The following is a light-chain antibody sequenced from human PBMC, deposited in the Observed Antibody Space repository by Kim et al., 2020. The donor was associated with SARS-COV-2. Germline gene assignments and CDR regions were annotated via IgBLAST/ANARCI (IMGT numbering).Light chain of an antibody. V-gene: IGKV3-15*01. CDR2: GAS. CDR3: QQYKNWPRT. CDR1: QSVSSN. J-gene: IGKJ1*01. Sequence: EIVMTQSPATPSVSPGERATLSCRASQSVSSNLAWYQQKPGQAPRILVYGASTRGTGIPARFSGSGSGTEFTLTISSLQSEDFAVYYCQQYKNWPRTFGQGTKVDIK.